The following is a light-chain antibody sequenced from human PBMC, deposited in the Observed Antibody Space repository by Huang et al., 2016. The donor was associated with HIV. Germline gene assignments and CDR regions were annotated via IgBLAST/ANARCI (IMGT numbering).Light chain of an antibody. CDR1: QTISSY. CDR3: QQTYNTPWT. J-gene: IGKJ1*01. CDR2: ATS. Sequence: DIQMTQSPSSLSASVGDRVTITCRASQTISSYLNWYQQKPGKAPKLLIYATSNLHRGVPSRFSGSGSGTEFTLTISSLQPEDFAAYYCQQTYNTPWTFGQGTKVEIK. V-gene: IGKV1-39*01.